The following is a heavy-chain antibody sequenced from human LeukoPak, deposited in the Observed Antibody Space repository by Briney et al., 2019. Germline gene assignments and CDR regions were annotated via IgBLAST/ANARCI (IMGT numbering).Heavy chain of an antibody. CDR2: ISRSGVAT. CDR1: GFTFTSFA. J-gene: IGHJ4*02. D-gene: IGHD3-22*01. Sequence: GGSLRLSCAASGFTFTSFAMSWVRQAPGKELEWVSTISRSGVATYYANSVKGRFTISRDNSKNTVYLQMSSLRAEDTAMYYCAKHSHDGSASYYEVQLDYWGQGTLVTVSS. V-gene: IGHV3-23*01. CDR3: AKHSHDGSASYYEVQLDY.